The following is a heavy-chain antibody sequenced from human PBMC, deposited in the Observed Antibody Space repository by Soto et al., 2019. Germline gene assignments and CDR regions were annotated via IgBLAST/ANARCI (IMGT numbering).Heavy chain of an antibody. CDR1: GGSISSSNW. D-gene: IGHD6-13*01. V-gene: IGHV4-4*02. CDR3: ARVPRAAAGTD. J-gene: IGHJ4*02. Sequence: QVQLQESGPGLVKPSGTLSLTCAVSGGSISSSNWWSWVRQPQGKGLEWIGEIYHSGSTNYNPSLKSRVTMSVDKSKNQFSLMLSSVTAADTAVYYCARVPRAAAGTDWGQGTLVTVSS. CDR2: IYHSGST.